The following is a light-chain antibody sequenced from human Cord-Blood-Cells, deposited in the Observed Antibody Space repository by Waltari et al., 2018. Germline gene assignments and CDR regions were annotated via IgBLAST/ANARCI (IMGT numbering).Light chain of an antibody. CDR2: DAS. CDR1: QEISTY. Sequence: DIQMTQSPSSLSASVGDRATITCQASQEISTYLKWYQQKPGKAPKPLIYDASNLETGVLSRFSGSGSGTDFTFTISSLQPEDIATYYCQQYDNLPWTFGQGTKVEIK. CDR3: QQYDNLPWT. V-gene: IGKV1-33*01. J-gene: IGKJ1*01.